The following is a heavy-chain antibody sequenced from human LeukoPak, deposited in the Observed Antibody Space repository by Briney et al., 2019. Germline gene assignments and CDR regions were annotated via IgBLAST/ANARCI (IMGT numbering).Heavy chain of an antibody. D-gene: IGHD2-2*02. J-gene: IGHJ4*02. Sequence: PGRSLRLSCAASGFTFSSYDMHWVRQAPGKGLERVAVISYDGSNKYYADSVKGRFAISRDNSKNTVYLQMNSLRVEDTAVYYCARANTPFADYWGQGTLVTVSS. V-gene: IGHV3-30*09. CDR3: ARANTPFADY. CDR1: GFTFSSYD. CDR2: ISYDGSNK.